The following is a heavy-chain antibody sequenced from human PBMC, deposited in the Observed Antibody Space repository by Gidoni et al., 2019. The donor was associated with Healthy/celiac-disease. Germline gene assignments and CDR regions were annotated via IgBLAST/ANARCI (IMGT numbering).Heavy chain of an antibody. J-gene: IGHJ4*02. CDR2: IIPIFGTA. D-gene: IGHD1-26*01. CDR1: GCTFSSYA. Sequence: QAHLVQPGADAKKPGPSVKISCKPSGCTFSSYAISWVRQAPGQGLEWMGGIIPIFGTANYAQKIQGRVTITADESTSTAYMELSSLRSEDTAVYYCAGKGIGRSVADDYWGQGTLVTVSS. V-gene: IGHV1-69*01. CDR3: AGKGIGRSVADDY.